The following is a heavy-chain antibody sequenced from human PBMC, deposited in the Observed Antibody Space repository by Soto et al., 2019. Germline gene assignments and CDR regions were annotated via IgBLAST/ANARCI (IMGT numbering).Heavy chain of an antibody. CDR1: GFSFSDYE. CDR3: ARDRAAGGY. J-gene: IGHJ4*02. Sequence: EVQLVESGGGLAQPGGSLRLSCVASGFSFSDYEMNWVRQAPGKGLEWVAYISSGGSSTHYGDSVRGRCTVSRDNARKSLSLPMNTPSVGDTALFYSARDRAAGGYWGQGTLVTVSS. CDR2: ISSGGSST. D-gene: IGHD6-13*01. V-gene: IGHV3-48*03.